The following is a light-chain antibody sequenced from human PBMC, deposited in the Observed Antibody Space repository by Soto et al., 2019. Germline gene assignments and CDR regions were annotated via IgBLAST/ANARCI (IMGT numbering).Light chain of an antibody. V-gene: IGKV1-5*03. Sequence: DIQMTQSPSTLSASVGDRVTITCRASQSLSSWLAWYQHKPGKAPKLLIYKASSLESGGPSSFSGSGSRTEFTLTISSLQPDDFAPYYCQQYNSYSGYTFGQGAKLEIK. CDR1: QSLSSW. CDR2: KAS. J-gene: IGKJ2*01. CDR3: QQYNSYSGYT.